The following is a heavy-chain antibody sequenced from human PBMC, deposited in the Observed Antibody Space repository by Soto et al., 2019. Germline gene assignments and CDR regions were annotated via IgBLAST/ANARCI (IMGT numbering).Heavy chain of an antibody. CDR3: AHSGYTYGSYYFYGMDV. D-gene: IGHD5-18*01. CDR2: IYWNDDK. Sequence: QITLKESGPTLVKPTQTLTLTCTFSGFSLSTSGVGVGWIRQPPGKALEWLALIYWNDDKRYSPSLKSRLTITKDTSKNQVVLTVTNMDPVDTATYYCAHSGYTYGSYYFYGMDVWGQGTTVTVSS. J-gene: IGHJ6*02. CDR1: GFSLSTSGVG. V-gene: IGHV2-5*01.